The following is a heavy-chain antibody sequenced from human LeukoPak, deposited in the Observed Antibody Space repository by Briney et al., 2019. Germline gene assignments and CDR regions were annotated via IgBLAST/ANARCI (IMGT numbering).Heavy chain of an antibody. J-gene: IGHJ5*02. Sequence: PGGSLRLSCAASGFTFSSYAMSWVRQAPGKGLEWVSAISGSGGSTYYADSVKGRFTISRDNSKNTLYLQMNSLRAEDTAVYYCASHYYDSSGYYLNWFDPWGQGTPVTVSS. V-gene: IGHV3-23*01. D-gene: IGHD3-22*01. CDR2: ISGSGGST. CDR1: GFTFSSYA. CDR3: ASHYYDSSGYYLNWFDP.